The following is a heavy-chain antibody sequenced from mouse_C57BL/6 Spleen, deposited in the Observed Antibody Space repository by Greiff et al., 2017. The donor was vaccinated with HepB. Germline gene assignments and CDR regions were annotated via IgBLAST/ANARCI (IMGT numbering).Heavy chain of an antibody. CDR3: AREEYSSGYVPYWYFDV. Sequence: VQLQQPGAELVKPGASVKLSCKASGYTFTSYWMHWVKQRPGQGLEWIGMIHPNSGSTNYNEKFKSKATLTVAKSSSTAYMQLSSLASEGSAVYYCAREEYSSGYVPYWYFDVWGTGTTVTVSS. D-gene: IGHD3-2*02. V-gene: IGHV1-64*01. CDR2: IHPNSGST. CDR1: GYTFTSYW. J-gene: IGHJ1*03.